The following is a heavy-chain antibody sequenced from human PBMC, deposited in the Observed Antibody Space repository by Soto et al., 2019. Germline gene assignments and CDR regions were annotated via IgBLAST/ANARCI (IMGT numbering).Heavy chain of an antibody. J-gene: IGHJ5*02. V-gene: IGHV3-30*18. CDR2: ISYDGSNK. Sequence: QVQLVESGGGVVQPGRSLRLSCAASGFTFSSYGMHWVRQAPGKGLEWVAVISYDGSNKYYADSVKGRFTISRDNSKNTLYLQMNSLRAEDTAVYYCEKRHHSSSSKWFDPWGQGTLVTVSS. D-gene: IGHD6-6*01. CDR1: GFTFSSYG. CDR3: EKRHHSSSSKWFDP.